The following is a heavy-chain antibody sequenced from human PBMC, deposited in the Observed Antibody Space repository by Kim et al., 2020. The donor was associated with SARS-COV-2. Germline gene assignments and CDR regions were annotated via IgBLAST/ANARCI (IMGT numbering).Heavy chain of an antibody. CDR3: ARDPRIDWEYYFDY. V-gene: IGHV3-64*01. J-gene: IGHJ4*02. CDR1: GFTFSSYA. D-gene: IGHD1-26*01. Sequence: GGSLRLSCAASGFTFSSYAMHWVRQAPGKGLEYVSAISSNGGSTYYANSVKGRFTISRDNSKNTLYLQMGSLRAEDMAVYYCARDPRIDWEYYFDYWGQGTLVTVSS. CDR2: ISSNGGST.